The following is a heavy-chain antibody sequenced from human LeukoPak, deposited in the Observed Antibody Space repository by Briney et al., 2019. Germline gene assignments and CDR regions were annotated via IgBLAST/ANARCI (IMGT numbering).Heavy chain of an antibody. V-gene: IGHV1-2*04. Sequence: GASVKVSCKASGYTFTGYYMHWVRQAPGQGLEWMGWINPNSGGTNYAQKFQGWVTMTRDTSISTAYMELSRLRSDDTAVYYCASERRPKVGAADELYGMDVWGQGTTVTVSS. CDR2: INPNSGGT. D-gene: IGHD6-25*01. J-gene: IGHJ6*02. CDR1: GYTFTGYY. CDR3: ASERRPKVGAADELYGMDV.